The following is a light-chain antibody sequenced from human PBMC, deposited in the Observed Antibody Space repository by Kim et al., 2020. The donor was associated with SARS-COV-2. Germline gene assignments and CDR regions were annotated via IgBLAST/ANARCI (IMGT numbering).Light chain of an antibody. CDR3: QQRSDYT. V-gene: IGKV3-11*01. CDR2: DAS. J-gene: IGKJ2*01. CDR1: QSVSTY. Sequence: TLSWSPGERATLSCRASQSVSTYLAWYQQNPGQAPRLLIYDASNRATGIPARFSGSGSGTDFTLTISSLEPEDFAVYYCQQRSDYTFGQGTKLEI.